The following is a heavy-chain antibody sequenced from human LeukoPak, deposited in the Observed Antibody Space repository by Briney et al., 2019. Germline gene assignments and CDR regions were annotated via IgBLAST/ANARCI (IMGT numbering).Heavy chain of an antibody. D-gene: IGHD1-1*01. CDR3: ARAGQYIQLFLEF. CDR1: GYTFTSFY. CDR2: INPSGSDT. V-gene: IGHV1-46*01. Sequence: ASVKVSCKASGYTFTSFYMHWVRQAPGQGLEWMGIINPSGSDTTYAQKFQGRVTMTRDLSTSTFYMELSSLRSEDTAVYYCARAGQYIQLFLEFWGQGTHVSVSS. J-gene: IGHJ4*02.